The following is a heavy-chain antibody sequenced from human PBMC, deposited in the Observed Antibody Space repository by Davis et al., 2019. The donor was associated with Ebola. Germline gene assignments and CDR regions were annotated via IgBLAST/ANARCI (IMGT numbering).Heavy chain of an antibody. J-gene: IGHJ5*02. CDR2: INHSGST. CDR1: GGSFSGYY. D-gene: IGHD3-3*01. V-gene: IGHV4-34*01. Sequence: SETLSLTCAVYGGSFSGYYWSWIRQPPGKGLEWIGEINHSGSTNYNPSLKSRVTISVDTSKNQFSLKLSSVTAADTAVYYCARVNTGDFWSGYYSWFDPWGQGTLVTVSS. CDR3: ARVNTGDFWSGYYSWFDP.